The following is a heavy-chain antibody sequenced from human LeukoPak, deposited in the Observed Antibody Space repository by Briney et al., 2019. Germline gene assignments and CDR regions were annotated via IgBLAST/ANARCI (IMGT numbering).Heavy chain of an antibody. V-gene: IGHV4-61*02. D-gene: IGHD3-10*01. CDR2: IYTSGSA. Sequence: SQTLSLTCTVSGGSISSGSYYWSWIRQPAGKGLEWIGRIYTSGSAKYNPSLKSRVTISVDTSKNQFSLKLSSVTAADTAVYYCAGVSHSDWFDPWGQGTLVTVSS. CDR1: GGSISSGSYY. CDR3: AGVSHSDWFDP. J-gene: IGHJ5*02.